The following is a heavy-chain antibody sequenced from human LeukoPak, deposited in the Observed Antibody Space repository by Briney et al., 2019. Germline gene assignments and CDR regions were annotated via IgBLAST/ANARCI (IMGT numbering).Heavy chain of an antibody. J-gene: IGHJ4*02. CDR2: SYYSGSN. Sequence: SETLSLTCTVSGGSISSGGYYWSWLRQDPGKGLEWIGYSYYSGSNYYNPSLKSRVTISVDTSKNQFSLKLSSVTAADTAVYYCARETRRIDPYYFDYWGQGTLVTVSS. V-gene: IGHV4-31*03. CDR1: GGSISSGGYY. CDR3: ARETRRIDPYYFDY. D-gene: IGHD2/OR15-2a*01.